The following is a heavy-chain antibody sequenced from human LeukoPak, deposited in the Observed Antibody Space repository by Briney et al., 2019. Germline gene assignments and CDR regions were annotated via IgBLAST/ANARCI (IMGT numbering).Heavy chain of an antibody. CDR1: GGSISSYY. Sequence: SETLSLTCTVSGGSISSYYWSWIRQPPGKGLEWIGYIYYSGSTNYNPSLKSRVTISVDTSKNQFSLKLSSVTAADTAVYYCARSGGGSGWYGNNWFDPWGQGTLVTVSS. D-gene: IGHD6-19*01. J-gene: IGHJ5*02. V-gene: IGHV4-59*01. CDR2: IYYSGST. CDR3: ARSGGGSGWYGNNWFDP.